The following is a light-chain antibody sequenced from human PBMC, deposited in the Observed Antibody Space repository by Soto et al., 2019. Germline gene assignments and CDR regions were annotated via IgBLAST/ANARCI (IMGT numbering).Light chain of an antibody. CDR1: QSISNY. CDR3: QQSYGTPLT. J-gene: IGKJ4*01. V-gene: IGKV1-39*01. CDR2: AAS. Sequence: DMEMTQSPSSLSASVGDRVTITCRASQSISNYLNWYQHKPGKVPKLLIYAASSLQSVVPTRLRGSGSGTDFTLTLNRLQPEDFATYYCQQSYGTPLTFGGGTKIEIK.